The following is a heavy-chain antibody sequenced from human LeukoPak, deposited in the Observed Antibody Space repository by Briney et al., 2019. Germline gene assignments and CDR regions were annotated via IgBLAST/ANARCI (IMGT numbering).Heavy chain of an antibody. J-gene: IGHJ5*02. Sequence: SETLSLTCTISGASINTYYWSWIRQPPGKGLEWIGYISYSGTTSYDPSFKGRVTISLETSKNQFFLKLTSVTAADTAVYYCARDSLVQAKWGQYNWFDPWGQGTLVTVSS. D-gene: IGHD7-27*01. CDR2: ISYSGTT. CDR3: ARDSLVQAKWGQYNWFDP. V-gene: IGHV4-59*01. CDR1: GASINTYY.